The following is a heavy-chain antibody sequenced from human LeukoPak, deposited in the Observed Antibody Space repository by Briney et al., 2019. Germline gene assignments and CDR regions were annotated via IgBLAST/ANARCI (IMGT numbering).Heavy chain of an antibody. CDR3: ARDHRAIAVAGTGMYYYYGMDV. CDR1: GFTFSSYS. J-gene: IGHJ6*02. V-gene: IGHV3-48*01. D-gene: IGHD6-19*01. Sequence: GGSLRLSCAASGFTFSSYSMNWVRQAPGKGLEWVSYISSSISTIYYADSVKGRFTISRDNAKNSLYLQMNSLRAEDTAVYYCARDHRAIAVAGTGMYYYYGMDVWGQGTTVTVSS. CDR2: ISSSISTI.